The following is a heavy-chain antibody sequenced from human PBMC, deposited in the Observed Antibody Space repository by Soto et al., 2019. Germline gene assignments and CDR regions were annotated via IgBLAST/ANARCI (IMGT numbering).Heavy chain of an antibody. CDR2: TYYRSKWYN. CDR3: ARGEQYSGRIFDY. V-gene: IGHV6-1*01. D-gene: IGHD1-26*01. CDR1: GDSVSSNSSA. Sequence: SQTLSLTFGISGDSVSSNSSAWNCLSQCPSRGLEWLGRTYYRSKWYNDYAVSVESRITINPDTSKNHFSLQLNFVTPEDTAVYFCARGEQYSGRIFDYWGQGTLVTAPQ. J-gene: IGHJ4*02.